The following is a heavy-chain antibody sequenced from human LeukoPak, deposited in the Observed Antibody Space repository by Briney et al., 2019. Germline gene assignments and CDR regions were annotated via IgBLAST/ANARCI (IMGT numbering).Heavy chain of an antibody. V-gene: IGHV1-69*13. Sequence: ASVKVSCKASGGTFSSYAISWVRQAPGQGLEWMGGIIPIFGTANYAQKFQGRVTITADESTSTAYMELSSLRSEGTAVYYCARSQYNWNYGTTTWYYFDYWGQGTLVTASS. CDR2: IIPIFGTA. CDR3: ARSQYNWNYGTTTWYYFDY. CDR1: GGTFSSYA. D-gene: IGHD1-7*01. J-gene: IGHJ4*02.